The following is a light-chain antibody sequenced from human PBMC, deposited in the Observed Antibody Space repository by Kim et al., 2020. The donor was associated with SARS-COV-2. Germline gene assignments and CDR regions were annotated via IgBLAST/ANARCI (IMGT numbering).Light chain of an antibody. V-gene: IGLV2-14*03. J-gene: IGLJ2*01. Sequence: QSALTQPASVSGSLGQSITISCTGTSRDAGGYDYVSWYQHHPGMAPKLMIYDVNKRPSGVSHRFSGSKSGDTASLTISGLQAEDEADYYCSSFKVFGGGTQLTVL. CDR3: SSFKV. CDR2: DVN. CDR1: SRDAGGYDY.